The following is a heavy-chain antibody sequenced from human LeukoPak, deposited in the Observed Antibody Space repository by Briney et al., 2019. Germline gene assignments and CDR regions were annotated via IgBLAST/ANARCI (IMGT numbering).Heavy chain of an antibody. D-gene: IGHD5-18*01. J-gene: IGHJ4*02. V-gene: IGHV1-8*01. CDR3: ARAGGGYSYGYRKGFDY. CDR2: MNLNSGNT. Sequence: GASVKVSCKASGYTFTSYDINWVRQATGQGLEWMGWMNLNSGNTGYAQKFQGRVTMTRNTSISTAYMELSSLRSEDTAVYYCARAGGGYSYGYRKGFDYWGQGTLVTVSS. CDR1: GYTFTSYD.